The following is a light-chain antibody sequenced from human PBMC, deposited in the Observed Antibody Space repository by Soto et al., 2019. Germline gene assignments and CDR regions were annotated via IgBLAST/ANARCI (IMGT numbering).Light chain of an antibody. Sequence: LTQPASVSGSPGQSIAISCTRTSGDVGGYNSASWYQQHPGKAPKLLIYDVSNRPSGVSNRFSGSKSGNTASLTISGLQAEDEGDYYCSSYSTGGSYVFGTGTKVTDL. J-gene: IGLJ1*01. CDR3: SSYSTGGSYV. CDR1: SGDVGGYNS. V-gene: IGLV2-14*03. CDR2: DVS.